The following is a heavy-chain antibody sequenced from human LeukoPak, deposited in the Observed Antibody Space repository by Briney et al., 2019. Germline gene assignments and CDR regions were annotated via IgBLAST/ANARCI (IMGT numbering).Heavy chain of an antibody. Sequence: SETLSLTCTVSGGSISSYYWSWIRQPPGKRLEWIGHIYYSGSTNYNPSLKSRVTISGDTSKNQFSRKLSSVTAADTAVYYCASRSSIWSGYQDTLYYFDSWGQGTLVTVSS. D-gene: IGHD3-3*01. V-gene: IGHV4-59*01. CDR1: GGSISSYY. CDR3: ASRSSIWSGYQDTLYYFDS. J-gene: IGHJ4*02. CDR2: IYYSGST.